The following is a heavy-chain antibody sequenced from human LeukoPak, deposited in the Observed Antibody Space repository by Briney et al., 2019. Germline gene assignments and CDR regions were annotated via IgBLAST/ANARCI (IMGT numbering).Heavy chain of an antibody. CDR3: ARDHLTRFSNDGYYFDY. CDR2: IYTSGST. CDR1: GGSISSYY. J-gene: IGHJ4*02. Sequence: SETLPHTCTVSGGSISSYYWSWIRQPAGKGLEWIGRIYTSGSTNYNPSLKSRVTMSVDTSKNQFSLKLSSVTAADTAVYYCARDHLTRFSNDGYYFDYWGQGTLVTVSS. V-gene: IGHV4-4*07. D-gene: IGHD1-1*01.